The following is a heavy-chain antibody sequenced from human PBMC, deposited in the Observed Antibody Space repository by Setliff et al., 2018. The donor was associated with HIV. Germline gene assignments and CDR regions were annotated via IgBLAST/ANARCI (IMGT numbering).Heavy chain of an antibody. CDR3: ARDHLSDYYDSSGYKIFDY. CDR2: ISSSSRYI. V-gene: IGHV3-21*01. D-gene: IGHD3-22*01. CDR1: GFTFSNSA. Sequence: GGSLRLSCAVSGFTFSNSAISWVRQAPWKGLEWVSSISSSSRYIYYADSVKGRFTISGDNAKNSLYLQMNSLRAEATAVYYCARDHLSDYYDSSGYKIFDYWGQGTLVTVSS. J-gene: IGHJ4*02.